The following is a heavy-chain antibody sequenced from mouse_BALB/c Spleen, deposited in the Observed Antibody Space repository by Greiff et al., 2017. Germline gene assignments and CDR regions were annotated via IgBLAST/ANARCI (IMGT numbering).Heavy chain of an antibody. CDR1: GFNIKDYY. CDR2: IDRENGNT. CDR3: AREGAYYGNFFDY. V-gene: IGHV14-1*02. J-gene: IGHJ2*01. Sequence: VQLQQSGAELVRPGALVKLSCKASGFNIKDYYMHWVKQRPEQGLEWIGWIDRENGNTIYDPKFQGKASITADTSSNTAYLQLSSLTSEDTAVYYCAREGAYYGNFFDYWGQGTTLTVSS. D-gene: IGHD2-10*01.